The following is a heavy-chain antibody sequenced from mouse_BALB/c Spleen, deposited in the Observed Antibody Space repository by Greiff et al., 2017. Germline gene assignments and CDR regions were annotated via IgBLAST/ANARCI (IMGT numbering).Heavy chain of an antibody. CDR2: ISSGSSTI. J-gene: IGHJ2*01. Sequence: DVKLVESGGGLVQPGGSRKLSCAASGFTFSSFGMHWVRQAPEKGLEWVAYISSGSSTIYYADTVKGRFTISRDNPKNTLFLQMTSLRSEDTAMYYCARAATATVDYWGQGTTLTVSS. D-gene: IGHD1-2*01. CDR3: ARAATATVDY. V-gene: IGHV5-17*02. CDR1: GFTFSSFG.